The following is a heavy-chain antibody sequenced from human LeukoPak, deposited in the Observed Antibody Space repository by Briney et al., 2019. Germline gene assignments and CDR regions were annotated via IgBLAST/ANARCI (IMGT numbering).Heavy chain of an antibody. CDR3: ASTGGYGPPGY. D-gene: IGHD5-12*01. V-gene: IGHV1-69*05. J-gene: IGHJ4*02. Sequence: PEASVKVSCKASGGTFSSYAISWVRQAPGQGLEWMGGINPIFGTANYAQKFQGRVTMTRDTSTSTVYMELSSLRSEDTAVYYCASTGGYGPPGYWGQGTLVTVSS. CDR1: GGTFSSYA. CDR2: INPIFGTA.